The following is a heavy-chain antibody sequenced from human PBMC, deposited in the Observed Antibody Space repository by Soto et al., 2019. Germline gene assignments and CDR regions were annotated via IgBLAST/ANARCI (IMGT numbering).Heavy chain of an antibody. J-gene: IGHJ6*03. D-gene: IGHD3-10*01. V-gene: IGHV3-30*18. Sequence: GGSLRLSCAASGFTFSSYGMHWVHQAPGKGLEWVAVISYDGSNKYYADSVKGRFTISRDNSKNTLYLQMNSLRAEDTAVYYCAKAPDFGGYYYMDVWGKGTTVTVSS. CDR3: AKAPDFGGYYYMDV. CDR1: GFTFSSYG. CDR2: ISYDGSNK.